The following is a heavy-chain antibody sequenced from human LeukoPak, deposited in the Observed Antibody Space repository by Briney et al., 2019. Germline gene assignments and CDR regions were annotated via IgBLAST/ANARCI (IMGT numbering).Heavy chain of an antibody. V-gene: IGHV1-69*04. Sequence: ASVKVSCKASGGTFSSYAISWVRQAPGQGLEWMGRIIPILGIANYAQKFQGRVTITTDESTSTAYMELSSLRSEDTAVYYCARGLPYSGSYYYFDYWGQGTLVTVSS. CDR1: GGTFSSYA. D-gene: IGHD1-26*01. CDR2: IIPILGIA. CDR3: ARGLPYSGSYYYFDY. J-gene: IGHJ4*02.